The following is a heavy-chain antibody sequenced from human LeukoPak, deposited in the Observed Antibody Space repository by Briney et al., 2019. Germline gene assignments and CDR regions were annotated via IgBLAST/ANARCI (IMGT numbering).Heavy chain of an antibody. D-gene: IGHD2-2*01. Sequence: PSETLSLTCTVSGGSISSGGYYWSWIRQHPGKGLEGIGYIYYSGSTYYNPSLKSRVTISVDTSKNQFSLKLSAVTAADTAVYYCARGGDVVVVPAAMAPSWFDPWGQGTLVTVSS. CDR2: IYYSGST. J-gene: IGHJ5*02. CDR3: ARGGDVVVVPAAMAPSWFDP. CDR1: GGSISSGGYY. V-gene: IGHV4-31*03.